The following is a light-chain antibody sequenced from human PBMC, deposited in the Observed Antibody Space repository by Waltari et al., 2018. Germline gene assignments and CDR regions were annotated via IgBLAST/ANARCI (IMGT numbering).Light chain of an antibody. CDR3: HSRDTSSTRF. J-gene: IGLJ2*01. CDR2: GQN. CDR1: SLRRYS. Sequence: SSDLTQDPAVSVALGQTVRITCQGDSLRRYSASWYQQRPGQAPILVLYGQNDRPSGIPDRFSGSTSGNTASLTITGAQAEDEADCYCHSRDTSSTRFFGGGTRLTV. V-gene: IGLV3-19*01.